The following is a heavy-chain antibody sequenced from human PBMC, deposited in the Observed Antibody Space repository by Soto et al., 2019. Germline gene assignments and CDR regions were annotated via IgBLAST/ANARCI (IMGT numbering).Heavy chain of an antibody. CDR3: ARHSNEYRKSLDH. V-gene: IGHV4-59*08. J-gene: IGHJ4*02. CDR1: GGSISGYY. Sequence: QLQLQESGPGLVKPSETLSLTCTVSGGSISGYYWSWIRQPPGKGLEWIAYIYYSGSSNSNPSLKTRVTISVDTSKNQISLKLSSVTAADTAVYYCARHSNEYRKSLDHWGQGILVTVSS. CDR2: IYYSGSS. D-gene: IGHD1-1*01.